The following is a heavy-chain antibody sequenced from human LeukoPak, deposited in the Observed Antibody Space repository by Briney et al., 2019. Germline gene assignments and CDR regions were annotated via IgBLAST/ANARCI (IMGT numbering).Heavy chain of an antibody. CDR2: INHSGST. Sequence: KSSETLSLTCAVYGGSFSGYYWSWIRQPPGKGLEWIGEINHSGSTNYSPSLKSRVTISVDTSKNQFSLKLSSVTAADTAVYYCARVKATDFWSGYYQLDPWGQGTLVTVSS. D-gene: IGHD3-3*01. CDR3: ARVKATDFWSGYYQLDP. CDR1: GGSFSGYY. V-gene: IGHV4-34*01. J-gene: IGHJ5*02.